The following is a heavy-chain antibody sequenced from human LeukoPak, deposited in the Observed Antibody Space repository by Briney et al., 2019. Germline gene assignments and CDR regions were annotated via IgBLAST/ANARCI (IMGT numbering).Heavy chain of an antibody. V-gene: IGHV3-30*02. D-gene: IGHD2-2*01. CDR3: ARGGHCSSSSCYLGAFDI. CDR1: GFTFSSYG. Sequence: GGSLRLSCAASGFTFSSYGMHWVRQAPGKGLEWVAFIRYDGSNKYYADSVKGRSTISRDNAKNSLYLQVNSLRAEDTAVYYCARGGHCSSSSCYLGAFDIWGQGTMVTVSS. J-gene: IGHJ3*02. CDR2: IRYDGSNK.